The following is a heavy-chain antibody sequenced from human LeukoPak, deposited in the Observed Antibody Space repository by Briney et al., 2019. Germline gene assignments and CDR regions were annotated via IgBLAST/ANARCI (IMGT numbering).Heavy chain of an antibody. V-gene: IGHV1-2*02. D-gene: IGHD1-26*01. CDR3: ARDPGWELPSPLDY. J-gene: IGHJ4*02. CDR2: INPNSGGT. CDR1: GYTFTGYN. Sequence: ASVKVSCKASGYTFTGYNMHWVRQAPGQGLEWMGWINPNSGGTNYAQKFQGRVTMTRDTSISTAYMELSRLRSDDTAVYYCARDPGWELPSPLDYWGQGTLVTVSS.